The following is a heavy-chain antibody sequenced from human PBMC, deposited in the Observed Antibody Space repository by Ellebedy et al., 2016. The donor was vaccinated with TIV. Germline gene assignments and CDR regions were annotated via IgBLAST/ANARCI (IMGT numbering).Heavy chain of an antibody. CDR3: ARISSGRSFYGMDV. V-gene: IGHV3-11*01. D-gene: IGHD6-19*01. Sequence: GGSLRLXXAASGFSSSDYYMSWIRQAPGKGLEWVPYISDSGSMIHYADSVKGRFTISRDNSKNSLYLQMNNLRAEDTAVYYCARISSGRSFYGMDVWGQGTTVTVSS. CDR2: ISDSGSMI. J-gene: IGHJ6*02. CDR1: GFSSSDYY.